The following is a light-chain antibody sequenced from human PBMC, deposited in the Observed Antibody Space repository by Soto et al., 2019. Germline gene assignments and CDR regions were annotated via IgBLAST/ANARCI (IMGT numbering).Light chain of an antibody. J-gene: IGLJ2*01. Sequence: QSVLTQPPSASGTPRQRVTISCSGSSSNIGSNTVNWYQQLPGTAPKLLIYSNNQRPSGVPDRFSGSKSGTSASLAISGLQSEDEADYYCSSYTRSTTVIFGGGTKLTVL. V-gene: IGLV1-44*01. CDR2: SNN. CDR3: SSYTRSTTVI. CDR1: SSNIGSNT.